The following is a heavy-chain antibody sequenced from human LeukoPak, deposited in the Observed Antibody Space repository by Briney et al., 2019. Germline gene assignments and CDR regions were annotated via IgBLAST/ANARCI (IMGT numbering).Heavy chain of an antibody. CDR3: AKEDFWSGYSDY. Sequence: GRSLRHSCAASGFTFSSYGMHWVRQAPGKGLEWVAVISYDGSNKYYADSVKGRFTISRDNSKNTLYLQMNSLRAEDTAVYYCAKEDFWSGYSDYWGQGTLVTVSS. CDR1: GFTFSSYG. D-gene: IGHD3-3*01. J-gene: IGHJ4*02. V-gene: IGHV3-30*18. CDR2: ISYDGSNK.